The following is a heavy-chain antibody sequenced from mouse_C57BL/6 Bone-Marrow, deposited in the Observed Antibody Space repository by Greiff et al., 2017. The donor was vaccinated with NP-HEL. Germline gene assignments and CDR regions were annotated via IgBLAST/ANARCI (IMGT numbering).Heavy chain of an antibody. CDR2: INPNNGGT. D-gene: IGHD1-1*01. CDR3: ARGRYYGCSVYWYFDV. Sequence: VQLQQSGPELVKPGASVKIPCKASGYTFTDYNMDWVKQSHGKSLEWIGDINPNNGGTNYNQKFKGKATLTVDKSSSTAYMELRSLTSEDTAVYYCARGRYYGCSVYWYFDVWGTGTTVTVSS. J-gene: IGHJ1*03. CDR1: GYTFTDYN. V-gene: IGHV1-18*01.